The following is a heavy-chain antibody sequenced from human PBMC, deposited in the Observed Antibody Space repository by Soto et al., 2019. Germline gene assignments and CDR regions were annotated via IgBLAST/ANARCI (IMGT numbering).Heavy chain of an antibody. D-gene: IGHD1-26*01. CDR1: GFTFSNYA. CDR3: ARSLRGAPVQDVFDI. J-gene: IGHJ3*02. V-gene: IGHV3-23*01. Sequence: EVQLLESGGGLVQPGGSLRLSCVASGFTFSNYAMCWVRQAPGKGLEWVSGVSVGGDNTYYADSVKARFTIFRDNSKNTLWLQMNPLRGEDTAVYHCARSLRGAPVQDVFDIWGKGTMDTVS. CDR2: VSVGGDNT.